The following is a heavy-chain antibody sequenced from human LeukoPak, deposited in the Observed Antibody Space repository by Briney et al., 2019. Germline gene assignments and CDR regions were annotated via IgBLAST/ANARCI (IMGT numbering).Heavy chain of an antibody. CDR1: GGSISSYY. J-gene: IGHJ4*02. CDR2: IYYSGST. Sequence: SETLSLTCTVSGGSISSYYWSWIRQPPGKGLEWIGYIYYSGSTNYNPSLKSRVTISVDTPKNQFSLKLSSVTAADTAVYYCARDQLGSGYHYWGQGTLVTVSS. V-gene: IGHV4-59*12. CDR3: ARDQLGSGYHY. D-gene: IGHD6-19*01.